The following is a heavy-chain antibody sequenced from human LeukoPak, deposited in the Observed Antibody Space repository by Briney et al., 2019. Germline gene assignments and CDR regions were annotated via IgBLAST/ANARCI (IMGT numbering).Heavy chain of an antibody. CDR1: GFTFSSYG. Sequence: GGSLRLSCAASGFTFSSYGMHWVRQAPGKGLEWVAFIRYDGSNKYYADSVKGRFTISRDNSKNTLYLQMNSLRAEDTAVYYCAKYPYYYESSGDYAEYFQHRGQGTLVTVSS. D-gene: IGHD3-22*01. V-gene: IGHV3-30*02. CDR2: IRYDGSNK. J-gene: IGHJ1*01. CDR3: AKYPYYYESSGDYAEYFQH.